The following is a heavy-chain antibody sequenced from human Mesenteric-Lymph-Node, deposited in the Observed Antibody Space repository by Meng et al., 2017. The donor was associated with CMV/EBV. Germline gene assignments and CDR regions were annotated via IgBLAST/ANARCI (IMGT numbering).Heavy chain of an antibody. V-gene: IGHV1-3*01. Sequence: KASGYNFTYYPLHWVRQAHGQRLEWMGWINPFNGNTKHSQKFQGRVTITRDTSANTAYMELSSLRSEDTAIYYCTRGGNTAYAHFDYWGQGTLVTVSS. CDR1: GYNFTYYP. D-gene: IGHD5-12*01. J-gene: IGHJ4*02. CDR3: TRGGNTAYAHFDY. CDR2: INPFNGNT.